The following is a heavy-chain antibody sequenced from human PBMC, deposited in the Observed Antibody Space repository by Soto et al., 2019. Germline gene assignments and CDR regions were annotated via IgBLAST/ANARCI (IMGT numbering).Heavy chain of an antibody. Sequence: SETLSLTCTVSGGSISSYYWSWIRQPPGKGLEWIGYIYYSGSTNYNPSLKSRVTISVDTSKNQFSLKLSSVTAADTAVYYCARDAHGSGSYPGYYYYYYMDVWGKGTTVTVSS. CDR3: ARDAHGSGSYPGYYYYYYMDV. CDR2: IYYSGST. D-gene: IGHD3-10*01. CDR1: GGSISSYY. J-gene: IGHJ6*03. V-gene: IGHV4-59*01.